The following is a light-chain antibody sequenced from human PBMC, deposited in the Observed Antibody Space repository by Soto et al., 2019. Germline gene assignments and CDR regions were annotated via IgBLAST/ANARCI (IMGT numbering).Light chain of an antibody. CDR2: DAS. CDR1: QDIGSH. V-gene: IGKV1-5*01. CDR3: QQYNSYGT. Sequence: DIQMTQSPSSLSASVGDRVTITCRASQDIGSHLAWYQQKPGKGPKLLIYDASTLESGVPSRFSGSGFGTEFALTISSLQPDDFATFYCQQYNSYGTFGQGTKLEIK. J-gene: IGKJ2*01.